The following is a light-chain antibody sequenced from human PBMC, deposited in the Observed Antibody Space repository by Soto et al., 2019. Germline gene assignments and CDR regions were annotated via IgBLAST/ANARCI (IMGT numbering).Light chain of an antibody. V-gene: IGKV3-20*01. CDR1: QSVDNSH. J-gene: IGKJ1*01. CDR2: GAS. CDR3: QQYGSTPRT. Sequence: ETVLTQSPCTLYFSPGERATLSCRASQSVDNSHVAWYQQKAGQAPRLLIYGASSRATGIPDRFSGSGSGTDFTLTISRLEPEDFAVYYCQQYGSTPRTFGQGTKVDIK.